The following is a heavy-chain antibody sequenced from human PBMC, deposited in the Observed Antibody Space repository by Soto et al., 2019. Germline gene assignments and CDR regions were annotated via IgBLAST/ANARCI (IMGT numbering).Heavy chain of an antibody. V-gene: IGHV4-4*07. CDR3: ARGQRFSDWFDP. D-gene: IGHD3-3*01. J-gene: IGHJ5*02. CDR2: IYSSGTT. CDR1: VGATSRYY. Sequence: SETRSLTFSVAVGATSRYYWTWIRQPAGKGLEWIGRIYSSGTTKYNPSLKSRVTMSLDTSKNQFSLSLSSVTATDTAVYYCARGQRFSDWFDPWGPGTLVTVSS.